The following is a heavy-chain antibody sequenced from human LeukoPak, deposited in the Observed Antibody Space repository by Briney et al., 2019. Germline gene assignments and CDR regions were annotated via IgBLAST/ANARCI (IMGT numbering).Heavy chain of an antibody. CDR2: ISGSGGST. CDR1: GFTFSSYA. J-gene: IGHJ4*02. D-gene: IGHD6-19*01. CDR3: ATISSDWYGGY. V-gene: IGHV3-23*01. Sequence: GGSLRLSCAASGFTFSSYAMSWVRQAPGKGLEWVSAISGSGGSTYYADSVKGRFTISRDNSKNTLYLQMNSLRAEDTAVYYCATISSDWYGGYWGQGTLVTVSS.